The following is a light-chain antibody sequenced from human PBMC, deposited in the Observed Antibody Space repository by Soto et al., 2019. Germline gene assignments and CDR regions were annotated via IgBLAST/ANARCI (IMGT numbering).Light chain of an antibody. Sequence: IEMTQSPATLSVSPGERATLSCRASQSVSSNLVWYQQKPGQAPRLLIYGASTRVTGIPARFSGSGSGTEFPLTLSRLQSEDFAVYYCQQYHNWWTFGQGTKVEIK. J-gene: IGKJ1*01. V-gene: IGKV3-15*01. CDR2: GAS. CDR1: QSVSSN. CDR3: QQYHNWWT.